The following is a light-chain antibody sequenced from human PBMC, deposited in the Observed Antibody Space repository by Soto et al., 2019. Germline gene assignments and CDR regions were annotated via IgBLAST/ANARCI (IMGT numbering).Light chain of an antibody. Sequence: EIVLTQSPGTLSLSPGERATLSCRASQSVSSSYLAWYQQKPGQAPRLLIYGASNRATGVPDRFSGGGSGTDFTLTSSRLEPEDFAVYFCQQYVTAPRTFGQGAKVDIK. V-gene: IGKV3-20*01. CDR1: QSVSSSY. CDR2: GAS. CDR3: QQYVTAPRT. J-gene: IGKJ1*01.